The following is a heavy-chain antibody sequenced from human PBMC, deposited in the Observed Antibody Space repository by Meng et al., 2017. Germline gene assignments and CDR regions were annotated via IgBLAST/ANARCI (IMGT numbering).Heavy chain of an antibody. CDR1: GYTFTGYY. Sequence: QGQVVASGAEVEKPGASVKVSCKASGYTFTGYYMHWVRQAPGQGLEWMGRINPNSGGTNYAQKFQGRVTMTRDTSISTAYMELSRLRSDDTAVYYCASELNTYGSGSYAYWGQGTLVTVSS. CDR3: ASELNTYGSGSYAY. V-gene: IGHV1-2*06. D-gene: IGHD3-10*01. J-gene: IGHJ4*02. CDR2: INPNSGGT.